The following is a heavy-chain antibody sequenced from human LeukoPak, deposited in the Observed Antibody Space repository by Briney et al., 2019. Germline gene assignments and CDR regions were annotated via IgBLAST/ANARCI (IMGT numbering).Heavy chain of an antibody. CDR2: IIPIFGTA. V-gene: IGHV1-69*13. Sequence: GASVKVSCKASGGTFSSYAISWVRQAPGQGLEWMGGIIPIFGTANYAQKFQGRVTITADESTSTAYMELSSLRSEDTAVYYCARDASGYCSSTSCYGPRDVWGQGTTVTVSS. J-gene: IGHJ6*02. CDR3: ARDASGYCSSTSCYGPRDV. D-gene: IGHD2-2*01. CDR1: GGTFSSYA.